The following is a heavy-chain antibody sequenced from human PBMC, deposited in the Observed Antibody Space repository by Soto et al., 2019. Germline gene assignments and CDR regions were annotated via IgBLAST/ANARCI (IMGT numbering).Heavy chain of an antibody. CDR3: ARMFGPYETDY. Sequence: SETLSLTCTVSGGSVSSGSYYWSWIRQPPGKGLEWIGYIYYSGSTNYNPSLKSRVTISVDTSKNQFSLKLSSVTAADTAAYYCARMFGPYETDYWGQGTLLTVSS. CDR2: IYYSGST. J-gene: IGHJ4*02. D-gene: IGHD3-10*02. V-gene: IGHV4-61*01. CDR1: GGSVSSGSYY.